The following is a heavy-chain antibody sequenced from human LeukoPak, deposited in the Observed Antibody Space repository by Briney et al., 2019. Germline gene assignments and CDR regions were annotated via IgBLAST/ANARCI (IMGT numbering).Heavy chain of an antibody. V-gene: IGHV1-69*06. D-gene: IGHD2-8*01. CDR1: GGTFSSYA. CDR3: ARDADCTNGVCQTLDI. J-gene: IGHJ3*02. CDR2: VIPIFGTA. Sequence: ASVKVSCKASGGTFSSYAISWVRQAPGQGLEWMGGVIPIFGTANYAQKFQGRVTITADKSTSTAYMELSSLRSEDTAVYYCARDADCTNGVCQTLDIWGQGTMVTVSS.